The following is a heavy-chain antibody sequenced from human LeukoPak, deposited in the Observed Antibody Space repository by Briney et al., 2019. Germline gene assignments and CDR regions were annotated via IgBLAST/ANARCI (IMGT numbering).Heavy chain of an antibody. D-gene: IGHD3-9*01. CDR2: IYSGGTT. Sequence: GGSLRLSCAASGFTFSSYEMNWVRQAPGKGLEWVSVIYSGGTTYYADSVKGRFTISRDNSKNTMYLQMNSLRAEDTAVYYCAKARNQKYFDWLFLFDYWGQGTLVTVSS. CDR1: GFTFSSYE. V-gene: IGHV3-53*01. J-gene: IGHJ4*02. CDR3: AKARNQKYFDWLFLFDY.